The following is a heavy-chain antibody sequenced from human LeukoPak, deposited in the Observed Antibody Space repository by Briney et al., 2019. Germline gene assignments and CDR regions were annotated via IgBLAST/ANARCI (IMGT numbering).Heavy chain of an antibody. CDR1: GFTFSSYA. D-gene: IGHD2/OR15-2a*01. Sequence: PGRSLRLSCAASGFTFSSYAMHWVRQAPGKGLEWVAVISYDGSNKYYADSVKGRFTISRDDSKNTLYLQMNSLRAEDTAIYYCAKEKVPISMPAWYFDLWGRGTLVTVSS. CDR2: ISYDGSNK. V-gene: IGHV3-30*04. J-gene: IGHJ2*01. CDR3: AKEKVPISMPAWYFDL.